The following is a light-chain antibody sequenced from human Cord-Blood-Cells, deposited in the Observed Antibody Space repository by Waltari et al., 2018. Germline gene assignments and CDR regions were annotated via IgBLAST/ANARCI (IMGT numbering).Light chain of an antibody. CDR1: NMGDHY. CDR2: QVS. J-gene: IGLJ2*01. CDR3: QAWDSSTAVV. Sequence: SYELTQPPSVSVSPAQPSSITCPGDNMGDHYACWYQQKPVQSTVLVIYQVSKRPSGTPERFSGFNSGNTATLTISGTQAMDEADYYCQAWDSSTAVVFGGVTKLTVL. V-gene: IGLV3-1*01.